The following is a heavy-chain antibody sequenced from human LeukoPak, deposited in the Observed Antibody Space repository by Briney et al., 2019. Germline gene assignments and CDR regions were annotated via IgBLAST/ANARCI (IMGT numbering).Heavy chain of an antibody. CDR3: AKNLGSGWYFPFDY. CDR2: INWNGGST. J-gene: IGHJ4*02. D-gene: IGHD6-19*01. Sequence: TGGSLRLSCAASGFIFDDHGMTWVRHAPGKGLEWVSGINWNGGSTGYAGSVKGRFTISRDNAKNSLYLQMNSLSAEDTALYYCAKNLGSGWYFPFDYWGQGTLVTVSS. CDR1: GFIFDDHG. V-gene: IGHV3-20*04.